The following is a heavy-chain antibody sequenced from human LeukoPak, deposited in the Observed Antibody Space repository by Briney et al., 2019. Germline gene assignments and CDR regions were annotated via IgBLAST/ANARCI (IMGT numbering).Heavy chain of an antibody. CDR1: GFTFSSYS. V-gene: IGHV3-21*01. J-gene: IGHJ4*02. D-gene: IGHD4-23*01. CDR3: ARGGYGGTRRSYYFDY. CDR2: ISSSSSYI. Sequence: GGSLRLSCAASGFTFSSYSMNWVRQAPGKGLEWVSSISSSSSYIYYADSVKGRFTISRDNAKNSLYLQMNSLRAEDTAVYYCARGGYGGTRRSYYFDYWGQGTLVTVSS.